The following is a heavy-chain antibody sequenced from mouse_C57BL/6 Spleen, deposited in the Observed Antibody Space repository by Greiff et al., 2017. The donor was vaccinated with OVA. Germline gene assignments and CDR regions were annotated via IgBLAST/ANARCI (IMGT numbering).Heavy chain of an antibody. CDR1: GFTFSSYA. D-gene: IGHD1-1*01. CDR2: ISDGGSYT. J-gene: IGHJ1*03. Sequence: EVKLVESGGGLVKPGGSLKLSCAASGFTFSSYAMSWVRQTPEKRLEWVATISDGGSYTYYPDNVKGRFTISRDNAKNNLYLQMSHLKSEDTAMYYCAREGEVVRYFDVWGTGTTVTVSS. CDR3: AREGEVVRYFDV. V-gene: IGHV5-4*01.